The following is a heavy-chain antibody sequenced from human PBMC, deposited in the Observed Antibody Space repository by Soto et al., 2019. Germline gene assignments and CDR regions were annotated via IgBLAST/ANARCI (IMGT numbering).Heavy chain of an antibody. CDR1: GLSLSSSD. V-gene: IGHV4-59*01. J-gene: IGHJ4*02. D-gene: IGHD1-26*01. CDR3: ARSSRPRYSGSYSGDFDE. Sequence: PSPTRSRTSPSSGLSLSSSDQILLVQHTLHGLEWIGYIYYSGSTNYNPSLKSRVTISVDTSKNQLSLKLSSVTAADTAVYYWARSSRPRYSGSYSGDFDEWGQGT. CDR2: IYYSGST.